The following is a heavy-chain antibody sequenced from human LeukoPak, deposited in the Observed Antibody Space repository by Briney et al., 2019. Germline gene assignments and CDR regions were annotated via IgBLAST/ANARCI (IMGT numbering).Heavy chain of an antibody. D-gene: IGHD3-10*01. Sequence: PGGSLRLSCAASGFTFSSSAMSWVRQAPGKALEWVSAINSNGGSTYHADSVKGRFTISRDNSKNTLHLQMNSLRAEDTAVYYCAKEGGSWQFDHWGQGTLVTVSS. CDR1: GFTFSSSA. V-gene: IGHV3-23*01. CDR2: INSNGGST. CDR3: AKEGGSWQFDH. J-gene: IGHJ4*02.